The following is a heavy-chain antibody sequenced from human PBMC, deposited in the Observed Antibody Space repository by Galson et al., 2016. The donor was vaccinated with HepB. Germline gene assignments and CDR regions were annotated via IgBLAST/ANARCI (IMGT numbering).Heavy chain of an antibody. J-gene: IGHJ3*02. V-gene: IGHV3-23*01. CDR2: INPSGGSS. CDR1: GLTFATYA. D-gene: IGHD3-16*01. CDR3: ARHLRVGSGSHRDVFDI. Sequence: SLRLSCAASGLTFATYAMTWVRQAPGKGLEWVSSINPSGGSSHNADSLKGRFTTSRDNSKFTLYLQMSSLRAEDTAVYYCARHLRVGSGSHRDVFDIWGQGTMVSVSS.